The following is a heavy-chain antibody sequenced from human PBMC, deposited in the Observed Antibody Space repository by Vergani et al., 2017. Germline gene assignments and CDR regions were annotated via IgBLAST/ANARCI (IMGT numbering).Heavy chain of an antibody. CDR1: GYTFTSYY. D-gene: IGHD2-2*01. CDR2: INPSGGST. J-gene: IGHJ4*02. V-gene: IGHV1-46*01. CDR3: ARDRVAIVVVPAAIEYTLWD. Sequence: QVQLVQSGAEVKKPGASVKVSCKASGYTFTSYYMHWVRQAPGQGLEWMGIINPSGGSTSYAQKFQGRVTMTRDTSPSTVYMELSSLRSEDTAVYYCARDRVAIVVVPAAIEYTLWDWGQGTLVTVSS.